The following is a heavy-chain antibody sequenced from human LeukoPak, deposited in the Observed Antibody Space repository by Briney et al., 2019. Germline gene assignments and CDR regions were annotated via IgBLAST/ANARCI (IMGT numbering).Heavy chain of an antibody. V-gene: IGHV3-23*01. CDR3: AKDSDFWSGPDAFDI. Sequence: GGSLRLSCAASGFTFSSYAMSWVRQAPGKGLEWVSGVSGSGRKTDYADSVKGRFTISRDNSKNTLYLQMNSLRAEDTAVYYCAKDSDFWSGPDAFDIWGQGTMVTVSS. J-gene: IGHJ3*02. D-gene: IGHD3-3*01. CDR1: GFTFSSYA. CDR2: VSGSGRKT.